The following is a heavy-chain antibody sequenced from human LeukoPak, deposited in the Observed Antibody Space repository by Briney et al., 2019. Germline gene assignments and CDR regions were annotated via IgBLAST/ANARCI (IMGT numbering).Heavy chain of an antibody. J-gene: IGHJ5*02. CDR1: GFTFSSYG. CDR2: ISYDGSNK. V-gene: IGHV3-30*18. D-gene: IGHD4-17*01. CDR3: AKDVTNSSVTSNWFDP. Sequence: GGSLRLSCAASGFTFSSYGMHWVRQAPGKGLEWVAVISYDGSNKYYADSVKGRFTISRDNSKNTLYLQMNSLRAEDTAVYYCAKDVTNSSVTSNWFDPWGQGTLVTVSS.